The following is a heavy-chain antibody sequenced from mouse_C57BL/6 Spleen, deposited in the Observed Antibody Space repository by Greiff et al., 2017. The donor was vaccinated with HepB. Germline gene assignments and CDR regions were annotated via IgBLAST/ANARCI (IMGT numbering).Heavy chain of an antibody. J-gene: IGHJ4*01. D-gene: IGHD2-5*01. CDR3: VRRGYSNYDAMDY. CDR2: IRSKSNNYAT. V-gene: IGHV10-1*01. Sequence: EVMLVESGGGLVQPKGSLKLSCAASGFSFNTYAMNWVRQAPGKGLEWVARIRSKSNNYATYYADSVKDRFTISRDDSESMLYLQMNNLKTEDTAMYYCVRRGYSNYDAMDYWGQGTSVTVSS. CDR1: GFSFNTYA.